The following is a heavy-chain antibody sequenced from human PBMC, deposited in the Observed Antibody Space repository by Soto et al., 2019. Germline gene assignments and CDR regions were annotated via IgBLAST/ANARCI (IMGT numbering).Heavy chain of an antibody. CDR1: GDSISTYH. CDR3: ARETNDILTDYDHLSAFDV. Sequence: SETLSLTCTVSGDSISTYHWSWIRQPAGKGLEWIGRLYSSGSTNYNPSLKSRVSMSLDTSKNQFSLRLSSVTAADTAVYYCARETNDILTDYDHLSAFDVWGQGTMVTVS. V-gene: IGHV4-4*07. D-gene: IGHD3-9*01. J-gene: IGHJ3*01. CDR2: LYSSGST.